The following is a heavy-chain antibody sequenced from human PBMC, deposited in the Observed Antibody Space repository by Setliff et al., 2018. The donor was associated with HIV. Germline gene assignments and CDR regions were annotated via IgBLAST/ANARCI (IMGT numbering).Heavy chain of an antibody. CDR1: GYTFTGYY. J-gene: IGHJ4*02. CDR2: INPDDGGT. CDR3: AREVKGDDFPFDN. V-gene: IGHV1-2*02. Sequence: ASVKVSCKASGYTFTGYYIHWIRQAPGRGLQWLGWINPDDGGTKVAQQFQGRVTITRDTSISTAFMHLSGLRSDDTAMYYCAREVKGDDFPFDNWGRGTLVTVSS. D-gene: IGHD3-3*01.